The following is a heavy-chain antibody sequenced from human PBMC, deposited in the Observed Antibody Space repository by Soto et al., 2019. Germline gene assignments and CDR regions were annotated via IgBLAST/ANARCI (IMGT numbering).Heavy chain of an antibody. CDR2: INAGNGNT. V-gene: IGHV1-3*01. Sequence: ASVKVSCKASGYTFTSYAMHWVRQAPGQRLEWMGWINAGNGNTKYAQKFQGRVTITTDTSTSTAYMELSSLRSEDTAVYYCARDIAAAGTHYYYGMDVWGQGTTVTVSS. J-gene: IGHJ6*02. CDR3: ARDIAAAGTHYYYGMDV. CDR1: GYTFTSYA. D-gene: IGHD6-13*01.